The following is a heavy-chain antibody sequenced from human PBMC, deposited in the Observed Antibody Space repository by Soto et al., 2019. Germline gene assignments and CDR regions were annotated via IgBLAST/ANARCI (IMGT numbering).Heavy chain of an antibody. V-gene: IGHV3-30-3*01. CDR3: ARDLLCISTSCYFYYYYYYGMDV. J-gene: IGHJ6*02. CDR1: GFTFSSYA. D-gene: IGHD2-2*01. CDR2: ISYDGSNK. Sequence: GGSLRLSCAASGFTFSSYAMHWVRQAPGKGLEWVAVISYDGSNKYYADSVKGRFTISRDNSKNTLYLQMNSLRAEDTAVYYCARDLLCISTSCYFYYYYYYGMDVWGQGTTVTVSS.